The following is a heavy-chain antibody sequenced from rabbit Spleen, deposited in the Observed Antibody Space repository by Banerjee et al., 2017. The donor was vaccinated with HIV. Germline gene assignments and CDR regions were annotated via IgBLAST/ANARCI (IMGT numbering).Heavy chain of an antibody. CDR2: IDVVKSGTT. V-gene: IGHV1S45*01. D-gene: IGHD4-2*01. Sequence: QEQLVESGGGLVQPEGSLTLTCTASGFSFSSSYDMCWVRQAPGKGLEWIACIDVVKSGTTYYANWAKGRFTISKTSSTTVTLQMTSLTAADTATYFCARDAAGREDFNLWGQGTLVTVS. CDR3: ARDAAGREDFNL. J-gene: IGHJ4*01. CDR1: GFSFSSSYD.